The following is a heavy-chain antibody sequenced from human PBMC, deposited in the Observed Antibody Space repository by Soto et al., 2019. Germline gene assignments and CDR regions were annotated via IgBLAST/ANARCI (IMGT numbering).Heavy chain of an antibody. V-gene: IGHV3-15*07. CDR3: TTKPSSGYYPHDAFDI. CDR1: GFTFSNAW. Sequence: PGGSLRLSCAASGFTFSNAWMNWVRQAPGKGLEWVGRIKSKTDGGTADYAAPVKGRFTISRDDSKNTLYLQMNSLKTEDTAVYYCTTKPSSGYYPHDAFDIWGQGTMVTVSS. J-gene: IGHJ3*02. D-gene: IGHD3-22*01. CDR2: IKSKTDGGTA.